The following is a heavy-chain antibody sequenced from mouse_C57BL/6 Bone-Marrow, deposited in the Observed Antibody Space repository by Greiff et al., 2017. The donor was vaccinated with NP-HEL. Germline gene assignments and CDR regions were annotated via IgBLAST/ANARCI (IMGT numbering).Heavy chain of an antibody. J-gene: IGHJ2*01. CDR3: AKHYYNDYFGY. Sequence: EVQGVESGGDLVKPGGSLKLSCAASGFTFSSYGMSWVRQTPDKRLEWVATISSGGSYTYYPDSVKGRFTISRDNAKNTLYLQMSSLKSEDTAMYCCAKHYYNDYFGYWGQGTTRPVSA. V-gene: IGHV5-6*01. D-gene: IGHD2-12*01. CDR2: ISSGGSYT. CDR1: GFTFSSYG.